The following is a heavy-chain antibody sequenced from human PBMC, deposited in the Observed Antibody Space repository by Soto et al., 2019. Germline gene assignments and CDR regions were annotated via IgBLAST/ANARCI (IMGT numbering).Heavy chain of an antibody. J-gene: IGHJ3*02. V-gene: IGHV3-53*04. CDR3: AHRLRPYYYDSPHDAFDI. D-gene: IGHD3-22*01. CDR1: TVSSNY. CDR2: IYSGGST. Sequence: TVSSNYMSWVRQAPGKGLEWVSVIYSGGSTYYADSVKGRFTISRHNSKNQVVLTMTNMDPVDTATYYCAHRLRPYYYDSPHDAFDIWGQGTMVTVSS.